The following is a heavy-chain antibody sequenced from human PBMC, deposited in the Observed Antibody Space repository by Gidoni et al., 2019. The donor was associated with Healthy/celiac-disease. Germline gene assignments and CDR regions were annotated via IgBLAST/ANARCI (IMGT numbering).Heavy chain of an antibody. CDR3: TTDDSSGWYPHYYYGMDV. Sequence: EVQLVESGGGLVKPGGSLRLSCAASGFTFSNAWMSWVRQAPGKGLGWVGRIKSTTDGGTTDYAAPVKGRFTISRDDSKNTLYLQMNSLKTEDTAVYYCTTDDSSGWYPHYYYGMDVWGQGTTVTVSS. D-gene: IGHD6-19*01. J-gene: IGHJ6*02. CDR2: IKSTTDGGTT. CDR1: GFTFSNAW. V-gene: IGHV3-15*01.